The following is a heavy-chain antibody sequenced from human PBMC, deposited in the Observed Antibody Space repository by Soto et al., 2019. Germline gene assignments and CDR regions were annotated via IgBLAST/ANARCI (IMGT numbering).Heavy chain of an antibody. CDR3: ARQGGGTSWFRVDH. CDR2: IDHTGST. D-gene: IGHD6-13*01. CDR1: GGTIFTYP. V-gene: IGHV4-59*08. J-gene: IGHJ4*02. Sequence: QVRLQESGPGRVKPSETLSISCIVSGGTIFTYPWSWIRQPPGKGLEWIGFIDHTGSTRYNPSFNSRVTMSVDTANNQFSLRLNSVTAADTAVYYCARQGGGTSWFRVDHWGQGTLVTVSS.